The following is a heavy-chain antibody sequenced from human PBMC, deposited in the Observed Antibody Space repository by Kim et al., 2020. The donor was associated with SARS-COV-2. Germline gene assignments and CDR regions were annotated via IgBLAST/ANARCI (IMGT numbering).Heavy chain of an antibody. Sequence: SVKGRFTISRENAKNSLYLQMNSLRAGDTAVYYCARGMITFGGVIVSLDYWGQGTLVTVSS. V-gene: IGHV3-13*01. J-gene: IGHJ4*02. CDR3: ARGMITFGGVIVSLDY. D-gene: IGHD3-16*02.